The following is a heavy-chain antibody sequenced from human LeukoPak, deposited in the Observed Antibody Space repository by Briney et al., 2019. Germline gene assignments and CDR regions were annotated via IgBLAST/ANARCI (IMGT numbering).Heavy chain of an antibody. CDR1: GGSFSGYY. J-gene: IGHJ5*01. D-gene: IGHD2-2*01. V-gene: IGHV4-34*01. CDR2: IHHSGST. CDR3: ARAAVVVPAAMVSWFDS. Sequence: SETLSLTCAVYGGSFSGYYWSWIHQPPGKGLEWIGEIHHSGSTNYNPSLKSRVTISVDTSKNLFPLNLSSVTAADTAVYYCARAAVVVPAAMVSWFDSCGQGTLVTVSS.